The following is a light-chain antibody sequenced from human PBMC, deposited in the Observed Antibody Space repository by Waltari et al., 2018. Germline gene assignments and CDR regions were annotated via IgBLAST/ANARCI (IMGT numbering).Light chain of an antibody. J-gene: IGLJ3*02. CDR2: VNSDGSH. CDR1: SGHSSTI. Sequence: HLVLTQSPSASASLGLSVRLTCTLASGHSSTIIAGHPQRPEKGPRYLMRVNSDGSHNKGDEIPDRFSGSSSGAERYLTISSVQSGDEGVYYCQTGGHGSWVFGGGTHLTVL. V-gene: IGLV4-69*01. CDR3: QTGGHGSWV.